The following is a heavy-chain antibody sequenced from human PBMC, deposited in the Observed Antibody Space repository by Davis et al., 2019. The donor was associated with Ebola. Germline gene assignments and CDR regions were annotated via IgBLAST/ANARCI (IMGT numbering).Heavy chain of an antibody. Sequence: SETLSLTCTVSGGSISSSSYYWGWIRQPPGKGLEWIGSTYYSGSTYYNPSLKSRVTISVDTSKNQFSLKLSSVTAADTAVYYCARRGSGCSSTSCYSWFDPWGQGTLVTVSS. CDR2: TYYSGST. V-gene: IGHV4-39*01. CDR1: GGSISSSSYY. CDR3: ARRGSGCSSTSCYSWFDP. J-gene: IGHJ5*02. D-gene: IGHD2-2*01.